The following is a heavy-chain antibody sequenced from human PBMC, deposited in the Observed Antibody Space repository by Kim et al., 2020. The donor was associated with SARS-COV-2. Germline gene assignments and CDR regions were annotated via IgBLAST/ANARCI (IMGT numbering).Heavy chain of an antibody. CDR1: GGSISSYY. CDR2: IYYSGST. CDR3: ARNAYYYDSSGYWFDY. Sequence: SETLSLTCTVSGGSISSYYWSWIRQPPGKGLEWIGYIYYSGSTNYNPSLKSRVTISVDTSKNQFSLKLSSVTTADTAVYYCARNAYYYDSSGYWFDYWG. V-gene: IGHV4-59*13. J-gene: IGHJ4*01. D-gene: IGHD3-22*01.